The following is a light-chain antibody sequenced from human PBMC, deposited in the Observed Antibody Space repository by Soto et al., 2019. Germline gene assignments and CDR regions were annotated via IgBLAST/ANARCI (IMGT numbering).Light chain of an antibody. CDR2: RAF. V-gene: IGKV3-20*01. CDR3: QQYVASPPSWT. J-gene: IGKJ1*01. CDR1: QSVSSGY. Sequence: EIVLTQSPGTLSLAAGERATLSCRSSQSVSSGYLAWYQQKPGQAPRLLIFRAFNRATGIPDRFSGSGSGTDFTLTISRLEPEDFAVYYCQQYVASPPSWTFGQGTKVEIK.